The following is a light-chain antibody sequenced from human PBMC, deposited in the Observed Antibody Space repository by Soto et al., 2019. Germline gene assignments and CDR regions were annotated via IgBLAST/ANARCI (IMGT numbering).Light chain of an antibody. V-gene: IGLV2-18*01. Sequence: QSVLTQPPSVSGSPGQSVTISCTGTSSDVGSYNRVSWYQQPPGTAPKLLIYGSSNRPSGVPARFSGSKSGTSASLAITGLQAEDEADYYCQSFDGILSGVIFGGGTQLTVL. CDR2: GSS. CDR3: QSFDGILSGVI. CDR1: SSDVGSYNR. J-gene: IGLJ7*01.